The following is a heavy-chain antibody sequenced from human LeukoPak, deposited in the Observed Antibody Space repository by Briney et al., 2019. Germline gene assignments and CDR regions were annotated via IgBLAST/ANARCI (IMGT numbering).Heavy chain of an antibody. CDR1: GYTFTGYY. CDR3: ARDRGTVTTDFDY. D-gene: IGHD4-17*01. Sequence: GASVKVSCKASGYTFTGYYMHWVRQAPGQGLEWMGWINPNSGGTNYAQKFQGRVTMTRDTSISTAYMELSRLRSDDTAAYYCARDRGTVTTDFDYWGQGTLVTVSS. CDR2: INPNSGGT. J-gene: IGHJ4*02. V-gene: IGHV1-2*02.